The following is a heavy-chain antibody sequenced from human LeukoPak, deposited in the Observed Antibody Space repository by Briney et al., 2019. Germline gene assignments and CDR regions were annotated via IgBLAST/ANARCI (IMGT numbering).Heavy chain of an antibody. CDR3: ARGRGYDILTGYQYNWFDP. D-gene: IGHD3-9*01. V-gene: IGHV4-34*01. CDR1: GGSFSGYY. CDR2: INHSGST. J-gene: IGHJ5*02. Sequence: PSETLSLTGAVYGGSFSGYYWSWIRQPPGKGLEWIGEINHSGSTNYNPSLKSRVTISVDTSKNQFSLKLSSVTAADTAVYYCARGRGYDILTGYQYNWFDPWGQGTLVTVSS.